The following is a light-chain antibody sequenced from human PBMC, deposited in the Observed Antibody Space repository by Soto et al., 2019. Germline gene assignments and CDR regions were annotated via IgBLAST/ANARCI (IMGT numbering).Light chain of an antibody. Sequence: QSVLTQPPSASGSPGQSVTISCTGTSSDVGGYNYVSWYQQHPGKAPKLMIYEVSKRPSGVPDRFSGSKSGNTAALTVSGLQAEDEADYYCSSHVGTNSYVFGTGTKVTVL. V-gene: IGLV2-8*01. J-gene: IGLJ1*01. CDR1: SSDVGGYNY. CDR2: EVS. CDR3: SSHVGTNSYV.